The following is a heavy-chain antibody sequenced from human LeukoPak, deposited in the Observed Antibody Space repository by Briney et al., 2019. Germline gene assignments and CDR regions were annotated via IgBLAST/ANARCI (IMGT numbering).Heavy chain of an antibody. D-gene: IGHD6-13*01. Sequence: SETLCLTCAVSGVSISSYVFSWVRQPPGKGLEWIWHIFYSGSIKSNPSLKRRGIFSLNTSTNQTSLQLRYVPAADTAACHCTVATPGTGGIDYWGQGRLVGVCS. V-gene: IGHV4-59*01. J-gene: IGHJ4*02. CDR2: IFYSGSI. CDR3: TVATPGTGGIDY. CDR1: GVSISSYV.